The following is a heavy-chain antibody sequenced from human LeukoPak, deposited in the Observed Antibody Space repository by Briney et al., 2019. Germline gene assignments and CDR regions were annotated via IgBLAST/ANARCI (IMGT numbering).Heavy chain of an antibody. CDR3: ARQYCSSPSCYLSFDY. V-gene: IGHV4-34*01. Sequence: SETLSLTCAVYGGSFSGYYWSWIRQPPGKGLEWIGEINHSGSTNYNPSLKSRVNISVDTSKNRFSLKLSSVTAADTAVYYCARQYCSSPSCYLSFDYWGQGTLVTVS. CDR1: GGSFSGYY. D-gene: IGHD2-2*01. CDR2: INHSGST. J-gene: IGHJ4*02.